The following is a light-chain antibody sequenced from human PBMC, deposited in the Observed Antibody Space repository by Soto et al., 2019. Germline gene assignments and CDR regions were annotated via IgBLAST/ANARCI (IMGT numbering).Light chain of an antibody. Sequence: DIQMTQSPSTLSASVGDRVTITCRASQSISSWLAWYQQKPGKAPNLLIYKASSLESGVPSRFSGSGSGTHFSFTISSLHPEDIATYYCQQFDSLPITFGQGTRLEI. CDR1: QSISSW. CDR3: QQFDSLPIT. CDR2: KAS. J-gene: IGKJ5*01. V-gene: IGKV1-5*03.